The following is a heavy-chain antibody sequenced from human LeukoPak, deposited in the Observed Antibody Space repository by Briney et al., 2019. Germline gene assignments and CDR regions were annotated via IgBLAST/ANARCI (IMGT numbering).Heavy chain of an antibody. CDR3: AKDTKVYYGSGTYTPDY. CDR1: GFTFSSYG. D-gene: IGHD3-10*01. CDR2: IWYDGSNK. Sequence: PGGSLRLSCAASGFTFSSYGMHWVRQAPGKGLEWVAVIWYDGSNKYYADSVKGRFTISRDNSKNTLYLQMNSLRAEDTAVYYCAKDTKVYYGSGTYTPDYWGQGTLVTVFS. V-gene: IGHV3-30*02. J-gene: IGHJ4*02.